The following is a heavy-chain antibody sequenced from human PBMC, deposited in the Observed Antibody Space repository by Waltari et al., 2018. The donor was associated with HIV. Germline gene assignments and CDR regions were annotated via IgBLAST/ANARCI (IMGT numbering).Heavy chain of an antibody. CDR1: AFTFSALP. V-gene: IGHV3-64*01. CDR3: ARWRDSIAARYFDY. CDR2: ISGNGGST. Sequence: EVQLVESGVGLFQPGGSLRLSCAASAFTFSALPLHWVRQAPGKGLEYVSAISGNGGSTYYANSVKGRFTISRDNSRNTLYLQMGSLRGEDMAVYYCARWRDSIAARYFDYWGQGTLVTVSS. J-gene: IGHJ4*02. D-gene: IGHD6-6*01.